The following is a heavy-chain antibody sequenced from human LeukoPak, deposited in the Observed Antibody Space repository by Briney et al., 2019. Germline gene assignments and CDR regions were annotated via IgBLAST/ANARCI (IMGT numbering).Heavy chain of an antibody. Sequence: PGGSLRLSCAASGFTFSNYGMHWVRQAPGKGLEWVAVIWYDGSDKYHADSVKGRFTISRDNSKNTLYLQMSSLRAEDTAVYYCAKALATRHMDVWGQGTTVTVSS. V-gene: IGHV3-33*06. CDR3: AKALATRHMDV. CDR2: IWYDGSDK. CDR1: GFTFSNYG. J-gene: IGHJ6*02.